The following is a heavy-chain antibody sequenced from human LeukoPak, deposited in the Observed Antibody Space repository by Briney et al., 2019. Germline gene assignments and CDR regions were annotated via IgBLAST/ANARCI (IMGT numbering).Heavy chain of an antibody. J-gene: IGHJ4*02. D-gene: IGHD2-15*01. CDR3: ARLAAKTVDY. Sequence: SETLSLTCTVSGGSISSSSYYWGWIRQPPGKGLEWIGSIYYSGSTNYNPSLKSRVTMSVDTSKNQFSLKLSSVTAADTAVYYCARLAAKTVDYWGQGTLVTVSS. CDR2: IYYSGST. CDR1: GGSISSSSYY. V-gene: IGHV4-39*07.